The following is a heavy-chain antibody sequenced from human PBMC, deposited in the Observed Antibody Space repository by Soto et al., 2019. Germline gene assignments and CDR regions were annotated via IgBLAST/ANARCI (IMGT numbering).Heavy chain of an antibody. V-gene: IGHV4-59*01. CDR3: ARVSNEYGGNGAFDY. D-gene: IGHD4-17*01. CDR1: GGSISGFP. CDR2: IYHTGRT. J-gene: IGHJ4*02. Sequence: HVQLQESGPGQVKPWETLSLTCSVSGGSISGFPWIWIRQPPGKGLEWVGYIYHTGRTNYNPSLKSRLTISLDMSRNQFSLQLTSVTAADTALYYCARVSNEYGGNGAFDYWGLGTLVTFSS.